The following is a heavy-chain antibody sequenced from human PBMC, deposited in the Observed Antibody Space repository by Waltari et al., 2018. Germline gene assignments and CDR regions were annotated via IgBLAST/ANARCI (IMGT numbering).Heavy chain of an antibody. D-gene: IGHD2-2*01. V-gene: IGHV1-69*08. CDR1: GGTFSSYA. J-gene: IGHJ6*02. Sequence: QVQLVQSGAEVKKPGSSVKVSCKASGGTFSSYAISWVRQAPGQGLEWMGRIIPIFGTANYAQKFQGRVTITADKSTSTAYMELSSLRSEDTAVYYCARAEVVPAAIEYYYYYGMDVWGQGTTVTVSS. CDR3: ARAEVVPAAIEYYYYYGMDV. CDR2: IIPIFGTA.